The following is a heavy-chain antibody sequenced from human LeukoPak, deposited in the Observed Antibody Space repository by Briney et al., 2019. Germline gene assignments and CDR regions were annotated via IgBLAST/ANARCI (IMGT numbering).Heavy chain of an antibody. CDR2: INHSGST. D-gene: IGHD3-9*01. Sequence: GSLRLSCTASGFTFGDYAMSWIRQPPGKGLEWIGEINHSGSTNYNPSLKSRVTISVDTSKNQFSLKLSSVTAADTAVYYCARAHLLRYFDWMNYFDYWGQGTLVTVSS. V-gene: IGHV4-34*01. CDR3: ARAHLLRYFDWMNYFDY. CDR1: GFTFGDYA. J-gene: IGHJ4*02.